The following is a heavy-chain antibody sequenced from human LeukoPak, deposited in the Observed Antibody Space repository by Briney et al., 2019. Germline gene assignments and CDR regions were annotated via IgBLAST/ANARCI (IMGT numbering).Heavy chain of an antibody. CDR1: GGSISSYY. V-gene: IGHV4-59*08. J-gene: IGHJ4*02. CDR3: ARQVTDGSGSYNFDY. Sequence: SETLSLTCTVSGGSISSYYWGWIRQPPGKRLEWIGYIYYSGSTNYNPSLKSRVTISIDTSKKQFSLRLSSVTAADTAVYYCARQVTDGSGSYNFDYWGQGTLVTVSS. CDR2: IYYSGST. D-gene: IGHD3-10*01.